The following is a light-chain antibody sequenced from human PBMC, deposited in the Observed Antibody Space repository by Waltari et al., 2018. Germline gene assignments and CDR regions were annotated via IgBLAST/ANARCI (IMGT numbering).Light chain of an antibody. V-gene: IGLV1-44*01. CDR3: AAWDDSLNGGV. Sequence: QSVLTQPPSASGTPGQRVTISCSGSRSNIGSNTVHWYQQLPGTAPKLLIYSNNQRPSGVPDRFSGSKSGTSASLAISGLQSEDEADYYCAAWDDSLNGGVFGGGTKLTVL. CDR2: SNN. J-gene: IGLJ3*02. CDR1: RSNIGSNT.